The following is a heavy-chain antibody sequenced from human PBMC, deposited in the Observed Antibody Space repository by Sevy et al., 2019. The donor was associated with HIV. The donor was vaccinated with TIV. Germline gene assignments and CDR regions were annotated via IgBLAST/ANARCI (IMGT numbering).Heavy chain of an antibody. CDR1: GFTFGEYA. Sequence: GGSLRLSCTASGFTFGEYAMSWFRQAPGKGLEWVGFIRSKTYRGTTEYAASVKGRFTISRDDSKSMAYLQMNSLKTEDTAMYYCSREGSEGSVAQPDAFDIWGQGTMVTVSS. D-gene: IGHD6-19*01. J-gene: IGHJ3*02. CDR2: IRSKTYRGTT. CDR3: SREGSEGSVAQPDAFDI. V-gene: IGHV3-49*03.